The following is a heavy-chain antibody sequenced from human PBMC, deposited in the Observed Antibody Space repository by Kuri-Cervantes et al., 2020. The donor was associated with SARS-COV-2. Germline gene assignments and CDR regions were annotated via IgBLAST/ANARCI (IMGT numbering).Heavy chain of an antibody. CDR2: IYSSGTT. CDR3: ARGELLLWFGELSYDNWFDP. Sequence: SETLSLTCAFYGESISGYFWSWIRQPAGKGLEYIGRIYSSGTTNYSPSLKSRVTISVDTSKNQFSLKLSSVTAADTAVYYCARGELLLWFGELSYDNWFDPWGQGTLVTVSS. D-gene: IGHD3-10*01. CDR1: GESISGYF. J-gene: IGHJ5*02. V-gene: IGHV4-59*10.